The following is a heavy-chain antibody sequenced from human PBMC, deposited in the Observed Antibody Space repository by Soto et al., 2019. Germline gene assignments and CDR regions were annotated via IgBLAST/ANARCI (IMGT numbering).Heavy chain of an antibody. D-gene: IGHD3-3*02. V-gene: IGHV5-51*01. CDR1: GYTFTNYW. J-gene: IGHJ5*01. Sequence: PGESLKISCQTAGYTFTNYWIGWVRQMPGGGLEWLGLIFPRDFDVRYSPSFAGQVTISADRSPATAFLPWRSLEASDSALYFCARLISLPQPIDSWAQGTPVTVSS. CDR3: ARLISLPQPIDS. CDR2: IFPRDFDV.